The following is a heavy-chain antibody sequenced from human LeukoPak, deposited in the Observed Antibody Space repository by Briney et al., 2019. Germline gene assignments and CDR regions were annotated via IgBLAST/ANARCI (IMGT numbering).Heavy chain of an antibody. CDR2: ILYDGSNK. Sequence: PGGSLRLSCAASGFTFSSYGMHWVRQAPGKGLEWVAVILYDGSNKYYADSVMGRFTISRDNSKNTLYLQMNSLRAEDTAVYYCAKDGKIAAAGTVYFDYWGQGTLVTVSS. J-gene: IGHJ4*02. V-gene: IGHV3-30*18. CDR1: GFTFSSYG. CDR3: AKDGKIAAAGTVYFDY. D-gene: IGHD6-13*01.